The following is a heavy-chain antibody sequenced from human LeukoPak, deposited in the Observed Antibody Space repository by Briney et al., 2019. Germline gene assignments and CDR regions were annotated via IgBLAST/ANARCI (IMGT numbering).Heavy chain of an antibody. J-gene: IGHJ6*02. D-gene: IGHD6-13*01. CDR1: GFTFSSYA. CDR3: ARVGYTSYYYYGMDV. CDR2: ISSNGGST. V-gene: IGHV3-64*01. Sequence: PGGSLRLSCAASGFTFSSYAMHWVRQAPGKGLEYVSAISSNGGSTYYANSVKGRFTISRDNSKNTLYPQMGSLRAEDMAVYYCARVGYTSYYYYGMDVWGQGTTVTVSS.